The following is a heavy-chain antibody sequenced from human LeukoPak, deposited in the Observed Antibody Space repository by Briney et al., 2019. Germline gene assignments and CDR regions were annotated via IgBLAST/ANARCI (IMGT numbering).Heavy chain of an antibody. CDR2: ISYDGSNK. CDR3: ATASVGAFDL. J-gene: IGHJ3*01. CDR1: GFTFSSYA. V-gene: IGHV3-30*04. D-gene: IGHD4-23*01. Sequence: GGSLRLSCAASGFTFSSYAMHWVRQAPGKGLEWVAVISYDGSNKYYADSVKGRFTISRDNSKNTLYLQMNSLRAEDTAMYYCATASVGAFDLWGQGTMVTVSS.